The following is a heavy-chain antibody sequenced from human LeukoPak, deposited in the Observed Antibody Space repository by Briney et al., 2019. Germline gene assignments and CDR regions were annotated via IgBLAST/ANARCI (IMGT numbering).Heavy chain of an antibody. D-gene: IGHD3-10*01. J-gene: IGHJ5*02. CDR1: GFTFSSYA. CDR3: ARGAPSYYYGSGTRKYNWFDP. CDR2: INHSGST. Sequence: GSLRLSCAASGFTFSSYAMSWVRQAPGKGLEWIGEINHSGSTNYNPSLKSRVTISVDTSKNQFSLKLSSVTAADTAVYYCARGAPSYYYGSGTRKYNWFDPWGQGTLVTVSS. V-gene: IGHV4-34*01.